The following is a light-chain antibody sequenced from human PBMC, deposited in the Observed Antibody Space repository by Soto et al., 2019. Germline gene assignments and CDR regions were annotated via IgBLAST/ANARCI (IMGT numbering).Light chain of an antibody. CDR3: QQRSNWPST. Sequence: EIVLTQSPATLSLSPGERATLSCRASQSVSSYLAWYQQKPGQAPRLLIYDASNMATGIPARFSGSGSGTDFTLTISSLEPEDFAVYYCQQRSNWPSTFGQGTKVDIK. V-gene: IGKV3-11*01. CDR1: QSVSSY. J-gene: IGKJ1*01. CDR2: DAS.